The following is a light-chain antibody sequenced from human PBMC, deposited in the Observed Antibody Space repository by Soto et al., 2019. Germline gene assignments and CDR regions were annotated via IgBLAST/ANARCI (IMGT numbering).Light chain of an antibody. CDR1: SSDVGGYNY. CDR2: EVS. J-gene: IGLJ1*01. CDR3: SSYAGSNNQV. Sequence: QSVLTQPPSASGSPGQSVTISCTGTSSDVGGYNYVSWYQQHPGRAPKLMIYEVSKRPSGVPDRFSGSKSGNTASLTVSGLQTEDEAYYYGSSYAGSNNQVFGTGTKLTVL. V-gene: IGLV2-8*01.